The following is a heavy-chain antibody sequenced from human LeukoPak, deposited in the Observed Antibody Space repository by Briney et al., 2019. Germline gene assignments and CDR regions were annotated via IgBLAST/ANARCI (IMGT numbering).Heavy chain of an antibody. J-gene: IGHJ4*02. CDR1: GYTFTSYY. Sequence: ASVKVSCKASGYTFTSYYMHWVRQAPGQGLEWMGIIDPSGGSTSYAQKFQGRVTMTRDTSTSTVYMELSSLRSEDTAVYYCAREDLINRYFDYWGQGTLVTVSS. D-gene: IGHD1-14*01. CDR3: AREDLINRYFDY. CDR2: IDPSGGST. V-gene: IGHV1-46*01.